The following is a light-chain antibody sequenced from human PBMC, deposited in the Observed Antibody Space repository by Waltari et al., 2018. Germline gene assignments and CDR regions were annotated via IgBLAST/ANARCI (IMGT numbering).Light chain of an antibody. J-gene: IGLJ2*01. Sequence: SFELTQPPSLSVSPGQTARITCSGDALSKQYAHWHQQGPGLAPVLVINKERARPSGIPERFSGASSGTTVTLTISGVQAEDEADYYCQSADSSGSVVFGGGTKLTVL. CDR1: ALSKQY. CDR2: KER. V-gene: IGLV3-25*03. CDR3: QSADSSGSVV.